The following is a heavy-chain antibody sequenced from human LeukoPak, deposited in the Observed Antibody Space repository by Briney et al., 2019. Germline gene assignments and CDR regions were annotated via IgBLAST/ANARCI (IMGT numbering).Heavy chain of an antibody. Sequence: GASVKVSCKASGGTFSSYAISWVRQAPGQGLEWMGGIIPIFGTANYAQKFQGRVTITADKSTSTAYMELSSLRSEDTAVYYCASQPAAVNSWFDPWGQGTLVTVSS. J-gene: IGHJ5*02. CDR3: ASQPAAVNSWFDP. CDR2: IIPIFGTA. D-gene: IGHD2-2*01. CDR1: GGTFSSYA. V-gene: IGHV1-69*06.